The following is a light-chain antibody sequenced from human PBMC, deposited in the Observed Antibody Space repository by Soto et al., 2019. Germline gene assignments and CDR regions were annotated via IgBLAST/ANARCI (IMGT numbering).Light chain of an antibody. CDR2: DVN. V-gene: IGLV2-8*01. J-gene: IGLJ2*01. CDR3: ISYAGSNKPA. Sequence: QSALTQPPSASGSPGQSVAISCSGTSSDVGGYNYVSWYQQHPGKAPKLMIYDVNKRPSGVPDRFSGSKSGNTASLTVSGLQAEDEADYYCISYAGSNKPAFCGGTQLTVL. CDR1: SSDVGGYNY.